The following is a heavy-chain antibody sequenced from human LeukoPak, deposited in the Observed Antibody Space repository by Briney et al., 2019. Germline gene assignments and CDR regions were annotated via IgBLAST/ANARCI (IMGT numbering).Heavy chain of an antibody. CDR3: AREPLPSTVTTPTFDI. V-gene: IGHV1-69*04. CDR2: IIPFLGIA. J-gene: IGHJ3*02. CDR1: GGTFSSYA. D-gene: IGHD4-17*01. Sequence: SVKVSCKASGGTFSSYAISWVRQAPGRGLEWMGRIIPFLGIANYAQKFQGRVTITADKSTSTAYMEVSSLRSEDTAAYYCAREPLPSTVTTPTFDIWGQGTMVTVSS.